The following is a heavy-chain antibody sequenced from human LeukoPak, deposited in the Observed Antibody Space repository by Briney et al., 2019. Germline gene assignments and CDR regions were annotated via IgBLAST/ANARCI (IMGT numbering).Heavy chain of an antibody. D-gene: IGHD6-19*01. CDR2: INWNGGST. CDR1: GFTFSRNW. J-gene: IGHJ4*02. V-gene: IGHV3-20*04. Sequence: GGSLRLSCAASGFTFSRNWMHWVRQAPGKGLEWVSGINWNGGSTGYADSVKGRFTISRDNAKNSLYLQMNSLRAEDTALYYCASSGAVAGGDYWGQGTLVTVSS. CDR3: ASSGAVAGGDY.